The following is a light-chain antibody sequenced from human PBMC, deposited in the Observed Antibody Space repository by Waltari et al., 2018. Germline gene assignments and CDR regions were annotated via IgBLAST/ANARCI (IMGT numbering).Light chain of an antibody. Sequence: QSALTQPRSVSGSPGQSVTISCTGISSEVGDFNFVSWYQQHPGEAPELMIYDVTKRPSGVPDRLSGSKSGNTASLTISGLQAEDEANYYCCSYIGTHTNWVFGGGTKLTVL. CDR3: CSYIGTHTNWV. CDR1: SSEVGDFNF. CDR2: DVT. V-gene: IGLV2-11*01. J-gene: IGLJ3*02.